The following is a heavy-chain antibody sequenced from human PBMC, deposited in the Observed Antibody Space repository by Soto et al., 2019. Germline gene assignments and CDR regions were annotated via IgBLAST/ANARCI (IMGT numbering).Heavy chain of an antibody. CDR3: AKEKIYYYDSSGYYHD. CDR1: GFTFSSYA. CDR2: ISGSGGST. J-gene: IGHJ4*02. Sequence: GGSLRLSCAASGFTFSSYAMSWVRQAPGKGLEWVSAISGSGGSTYYADSVKGRFTISRDNSKNTLYLQMNSLRAEDTAVYYCAKEKIYYYDSSGYYHDWGQGTLVTVSS. V-gene: IGHV3-23*01. D-gene: IGHD3-22*01.